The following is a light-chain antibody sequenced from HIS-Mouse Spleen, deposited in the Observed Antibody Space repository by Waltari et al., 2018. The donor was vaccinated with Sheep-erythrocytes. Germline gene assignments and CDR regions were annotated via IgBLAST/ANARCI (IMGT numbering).Light chain of an antibody. CDR2: GAS. CDR3: QQYGSSPPLT. J-gene: IGKJ4*01. V-gene: IGKV3-20*01. Sequence: EIVLTQSPGTLSLSPGERATLSCRASQSVSSSYLAWYQQKPGQAPRLLIYGASSRATGIPDMFSGSGSGTDFTLTISRLEPEDVAVYYCQQYGSSPPLTFGGGTKVEIK. CDR1: QSVSSSY.